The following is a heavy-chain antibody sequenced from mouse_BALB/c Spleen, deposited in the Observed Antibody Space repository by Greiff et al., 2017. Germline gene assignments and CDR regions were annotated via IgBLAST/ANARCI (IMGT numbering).Heavy chain of an antibody. CDR1: GYTFTSYW. CDR2: IYPGDGDT. J-gene: IGHJ3*01. CDR3: ARDYDGVPFAY. V-gene: IGHV1-87*01. D-gene: IGHD2-4*01. Sequence: VQVVESGAELARPGASVKLSCKASGYTFTSYWMQWVKQRPGQGLEWIGAIYPGDGDTRYTQKFKGKATLTADKSSSTAYMQLSSLASEDSAVYYCARDYDGVPFAYWGQGTLVTVSA.